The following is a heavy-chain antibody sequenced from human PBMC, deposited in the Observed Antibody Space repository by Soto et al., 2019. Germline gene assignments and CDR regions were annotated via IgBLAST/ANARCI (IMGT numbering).Heavy chain of an antibody. CDR3: ARGIATRYYYYYGMDV. J-gene: IGHJ6*02. Sequence: SQTLSLTCAISGDSVSSNSAAWNWIRQSPSRGLEWLGRTYYRSKWHNDYAVSVKSRITINPDTSKNQFSLQLNSVTPEDTAVYYCARGIATRYYYYYGMDVWGQGTTVTVSS. CDR1: GDSVSSNSAA. V-gene: IGHV6-1*01. CDR2: TYYRSKWHN. D-gene: IGHD6-6*01.